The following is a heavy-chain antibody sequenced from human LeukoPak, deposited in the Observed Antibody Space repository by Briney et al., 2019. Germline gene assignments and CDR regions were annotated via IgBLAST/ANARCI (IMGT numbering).Heavy chain of an antibody. Sequence: PGRSLRLSCAASGFTFDDYAMHWVRQAPGKGLEWVSGISWNSGSIGYADSVKGRFTISRDNAKNSLYLQMNSLRAEDTALYYCAKDMAEGAYYDILTGYFGNYYYYGMDVWGQGTTVTVSS. V-gene: IGHV3-9*01. CDR2: ISWNSGSI. J-gene: IGHJ6*02. CDR3: AKDMAEGAYYDILTGYFGNYYYYGMDV. D-gene: IGHD3-9*01. CDR1: GFTFDDYA.